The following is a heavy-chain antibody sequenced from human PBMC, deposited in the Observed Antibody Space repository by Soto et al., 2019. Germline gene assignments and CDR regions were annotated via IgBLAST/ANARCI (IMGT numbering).Heavy chain of an antibody. Sequence: EVQLVESGGGLVKPGGSLRLSCAASGFTFSSYSMNWVRQAPGKGLEWVSSISSSSSYIYYEDSVKGRFTISRDNATNPLYLQMNSLRAEDTPLYYCARDGLPYQLPLRFGYGMDVWGQGTTVTVSS. J-gene: IGHJ6*02. CDR2: ISSSSSYI. D-gene: IGHD2-2*01. CDR3: ARDGLPYQLPLRFGYGMDV. CDR1: GFTFSSYS. V-gene: IGHV3-21*01.